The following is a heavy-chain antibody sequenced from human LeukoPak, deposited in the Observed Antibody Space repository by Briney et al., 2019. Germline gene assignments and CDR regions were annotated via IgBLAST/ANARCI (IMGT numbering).Heavy chain of an antibody. CDR2: IYHSGST. J-gene: IGHJ3*02. CDR3: ARTFLSWVPIPIAVLAFDI. V-gene: IGHV4-4*02. CDR1: GGSISSSNW. Sequence: SETLSLTCAVSGGSISSSNWWGWVRQPPGKGLEWIGEIYHSGSTNYNPSLKSRVTISVDKSKNQFSLKLSFVTAADTAVYYCARTFLSWVPIPIAVLAFDIWGQGTMVTVSP. D-gene: IGHD6-19*01.